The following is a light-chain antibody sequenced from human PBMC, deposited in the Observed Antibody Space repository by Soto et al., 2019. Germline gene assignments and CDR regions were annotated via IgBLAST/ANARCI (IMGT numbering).Light chain of an antibody. CDR1: QSVSSNY. V-gene: IGKV3-20*01. CDR3: QQYGSSPLT. CDR2: GAS. Sequence: EIVLTQSPGTLSLSPGESATLSCRASQSVSSNYLAWYQQQPGQAPRLLIYGASSRATGIPARFSGSGSGTDFTLIISRLEPEDFAVYYCQQYGSSPLTFGGGTKVEIK. J-gene: IGKJ4*01.